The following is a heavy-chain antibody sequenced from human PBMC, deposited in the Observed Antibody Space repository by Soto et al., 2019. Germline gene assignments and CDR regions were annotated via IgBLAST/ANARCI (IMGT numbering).Heavy chain of an antibody. Sequence: QVRLQESGPGLVKPSQTLSLTCTVSGGSISSGDYYWSWIRQPPGKGLEWIGYIYYSGSTYYNPSLKSRVTISVDSSKNQFSLKLSSVTAADTAVYYCARERPDGARLDPWGQGTLVTVSS. D-gene: IGHD6-6*01. CDR3: ARERPDGARLDP. CDR2: IYYSGST. V-gene: IGHV4-30-4*01. CDR1: GGSISSGDYY. J-gene: IGHJ5*02.